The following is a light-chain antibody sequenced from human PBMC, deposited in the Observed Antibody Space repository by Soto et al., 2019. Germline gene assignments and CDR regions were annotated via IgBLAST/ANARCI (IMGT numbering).Light chain of an antibody. CDR3: QQRT. CDR2: DAS. J-gene: IGKJ2*01. Sequence: DIQMTQSPSSLSASVGDRVTITCQASQDISNYLNWYQQKPGKAPKLLIYDASNLETGVPSRFSGSGSGTDVTFTISSRQPEDIATYYCQQRTFGQGTKLEIK. CDR1: QDISNY. V-gene: IGKV1-33*01.